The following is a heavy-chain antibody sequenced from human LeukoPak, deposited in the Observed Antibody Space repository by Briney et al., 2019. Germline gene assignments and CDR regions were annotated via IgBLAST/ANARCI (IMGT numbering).Heavy chain of an antibody. Sequence: PSETLSLTCTVSGGSISNYYWSWIRQPPGKGLEWIGYIYYSGSTNYNPSLKSRVTISVDTSKNQFSLKLSSVTAADTAVYYCASRAWNYFWFDPWGQGTLVTVSS. CDR2: IYYSGST. CDR3: ASRAWNYFWFDP. J-gene: IGHJ5*02. CDR1: GGSISNYY. D-gene: IGHD1-7*01. V-gene: IGHV4-59*08.